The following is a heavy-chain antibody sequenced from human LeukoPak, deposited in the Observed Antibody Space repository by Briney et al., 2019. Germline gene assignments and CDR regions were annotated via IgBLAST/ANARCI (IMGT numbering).Heavy chain of an antibody. J-gene: IGHJ4*02. Sequence: PSETLSLTCAVYGGSFSGYYWSWIRQPPGKGLEWIGEINHSGSTYYNPSLKSRVTTSVDTSKNEFSLNLSSVTAADTAVYYCARAGTNLGGYDYWGQGTLVTVSS. CDR2: INHSGST. V-gene: IGHV4-34*01. D-gene: IGHD5-12*01. CDR1: GGSFSGYY. CDR3: ARAGTNLGGYDY.